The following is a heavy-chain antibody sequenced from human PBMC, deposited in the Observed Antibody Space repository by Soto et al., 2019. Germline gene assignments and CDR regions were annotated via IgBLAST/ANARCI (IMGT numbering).Heavy chain of an antibody. Sequence: EVQLVESGGGLVQPGGSLRLSCAASGFTLSNYWMHWVRQVPGKGLVWVPVIYRDRSTTRYADSVKGRFTISRDNGKNTLYLQMDRLRAEDTAVYYCTRDLGGESDYWGQGTLVTVSS. CDR3: TRDLGGESDY. D-gene: IGHD3-16*01. J-gene: IGHJ4*02. V-gene: IGHV3-74*01. CDR2: IYRDRSTT. CDR1: GFTLSNYW.